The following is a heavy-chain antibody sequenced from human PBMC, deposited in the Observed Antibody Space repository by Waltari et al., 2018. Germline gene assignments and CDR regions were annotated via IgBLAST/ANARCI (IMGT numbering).Heavy chain of an antibody. D-gene: IGHD3-22*01. Sequence: QVQLVQSGAEVKKPGASVKVPCKASGYTFTGYYMHWVRKAPGQGLEWMGLINPNSGGTNYAQKFQGMVTMTSDTSISTAYIELSRLRSDDTAVYYCARDSHYYDSSLDRWGQGTLVTVSS. V-gene: IGHV1-2*02. CDR2: INPNSGGT. CDR3: ARDSHYYDSSLDR. CDR1: GYTFTGYY. J-gene: IGHJ5*02.